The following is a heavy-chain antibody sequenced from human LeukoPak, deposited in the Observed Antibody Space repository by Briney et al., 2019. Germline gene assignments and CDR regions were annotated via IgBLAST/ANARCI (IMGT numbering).Heavy chain of an antibody. Sequence: GGSLRHSRSASGFNFSSYAMSWVRQAPGKGLPLFSAISGSGGSTYYADSVKGRFTISRDNSKDTLYLQMNSLRAEDTAVYYCAKIQDGSGSYYNWGVSDYWGQGTLVTVSS. V-gene: IGHV3-23*01. CDR3: AKIQDGSGSYYNWGVSDY. CDR1: GFNFSSYA. J-gene: IGHJ4*02. CDR2: ISGSGGST. D-gene: IGHD3-10*01.